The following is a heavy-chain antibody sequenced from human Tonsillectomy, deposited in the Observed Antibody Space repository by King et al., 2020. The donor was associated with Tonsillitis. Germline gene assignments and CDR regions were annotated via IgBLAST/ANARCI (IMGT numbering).Heavy chain of an antibody. V-gene: IGHV3-66*01. J-gene: IGHJ4*02. Sequence: VQLVESGGGLVQPGGSLRLSCAASGFTVSNNYMTWVRQAPGKGLECVSVIHSGGSTSYADSVKGRFTISRDNSKNTLYLQMNSLRDEDTAVYYGAGPPYSNSPVRGYWGQGTLVTVSS. CDR3: AGPPYSNSPVRGY. CDR1: GFTVSNNY. D-gene: IGHD6-6*01. CDR2: IHSGGST.